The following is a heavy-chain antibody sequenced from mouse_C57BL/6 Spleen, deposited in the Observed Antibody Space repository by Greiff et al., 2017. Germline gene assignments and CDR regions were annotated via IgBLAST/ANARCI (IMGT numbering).Heavy chain of an antibody. CDR1: GYTFTSYW. D-gene: IGHD2-5*01. Sequence: QVQLQQSGAELVMPGASVKLSCKASGYTFTSYWMHWVKQRPGQGLEWIGEIDPSDSYTNYNQKFKGKSTLTVDKSSSTAYMQLSSLTSEDSAVYYCARWGYSNYEYFDVWGTGTTVTVSS. J-gene: IGHJ1*03. CDR2: IDPSDSYT. CDR3: ARWGYSNYEYFDV. V-gene: IGHV1-69*01.